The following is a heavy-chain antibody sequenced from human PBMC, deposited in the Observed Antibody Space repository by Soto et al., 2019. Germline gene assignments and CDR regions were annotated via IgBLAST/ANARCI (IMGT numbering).Heavy chain of an antibody. J-gene: IGHJ6*02. D-gene: IGHD2-2*01. V-gene: IGHV1-69*13. CDR2: IIPIFGTA. CDR1: GGTFSSYA. Sequence: SVKVSCKASGGTFSSYAISWVRQAPGQGLEWMGGIIPIFGTANYAQKFQGRVTITADESTSTAYMELSSLRSEDTAVYYCARASIVLVPSAMRDYYYYGMDFWGQGTTVTVSS. CDR3: ARASIVLVPSAMRDYYYYGMDF.